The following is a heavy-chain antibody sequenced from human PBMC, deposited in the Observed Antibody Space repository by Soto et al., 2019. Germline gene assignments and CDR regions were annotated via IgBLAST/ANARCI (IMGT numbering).Heavy chain of an antibody. CDR3: ARDTYYDILTGYPRDDAFDI. D-gene: IGHD3-9*01. CDR2: VWNDGSNK. CDR1: GFTFSRSG. V-gene: IGHV3-30*19. J-gene: IGHJ3*02. Sequence: QVQLVESGGGVVQPGRSLRLSCAASGFTFSRSGMHWVRQAPGKGLEWVAVVWNDGSNKYYADSVKGRFTISRDNSKNTLYLQMNSLRAEDTAVYYCARDTYYDILTGYPRDDAFDIWGQGTMVTVSS.